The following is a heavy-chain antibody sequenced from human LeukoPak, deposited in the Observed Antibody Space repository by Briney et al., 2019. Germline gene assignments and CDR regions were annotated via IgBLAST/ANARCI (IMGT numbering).Heavy chain of an antibody. D-gene: IGHD6-19*01. CDR2: IIPIFGTA. CDR1: GGTFSSYA. Sequence: GASVKVSCKASGGTFSSYAISWVRQAPGQGLEWMGGIIPIFGTANYAQKFQGRVTITADESTSTAYMELRSLRSDDTAVYYCARERGWHNAFDIWGQGKMVTVSS. CDR3: ARERGWHNAFDI. J-gene: IGHJ3*02. V-gene: IGHV1-69*13.